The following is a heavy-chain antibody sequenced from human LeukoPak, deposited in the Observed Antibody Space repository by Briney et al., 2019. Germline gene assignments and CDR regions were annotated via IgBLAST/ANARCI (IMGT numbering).Heavy chain of an antibody. D-gene: IGHD6-13*01. CDR2: FDPEDGET. J-gene: IGHJ6*02. Sequence: ASVKVSCKVSGYTLTELSMHWVRQAPGKGLEWMGGFDPEDGETIYAQKFQGRVTMTEDTSTDTAYMELSSLRSEDTAVYYCATDSTAAASGNYYYGMDVWGQGTTVTVSS. CDR3: ATDSTAAASGNYYYGMDV. CDR1: GYTLTELS. V-gene: IGHV1-24*01.